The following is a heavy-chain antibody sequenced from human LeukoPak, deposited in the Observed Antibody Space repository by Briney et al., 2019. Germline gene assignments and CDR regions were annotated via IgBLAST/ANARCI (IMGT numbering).Heavy chain of an antibody. J-gene: IGHJ4*02. CDR3: AREGAVATAMLSLDY. D-gene: IGHD5-18*01. V-gene: IGHV1-46*01. CDR1: GYTFTSYY. CDR2: INPNFGST. Sequence: ASVKVSCKASGYTFTSYYIHWVRQAPRQGLEWMGIINPNFGSTSYAQKFQGRVTMTSDMSTSTVYMELSSLRFDDTAIYYCAREGAVATAMLSLDYWGQGALVTVSS.